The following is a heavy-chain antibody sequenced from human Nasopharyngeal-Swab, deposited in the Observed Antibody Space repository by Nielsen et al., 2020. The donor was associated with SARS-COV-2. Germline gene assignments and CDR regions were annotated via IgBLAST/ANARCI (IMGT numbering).Heavy chain of an antibody. CDR1: GGSISSSSYY. D-gene: IGHD3-10*01. CDR2: IYYRGST. CDR3: ARHRGIYYYYYGMDV. J-gene: IGHJ6*02. V-gene: IGHV4-39*01. Sequence: SETLSLTCTVSGGSISSSSYYWGWIRQPPGKGLEWIGSIYYRGSTYYNPSLKSRVTISVDTSKNQFSLKLSSATAADTTVYYCARHRGIYYYYYGMDVWGQGTTVTVSS.